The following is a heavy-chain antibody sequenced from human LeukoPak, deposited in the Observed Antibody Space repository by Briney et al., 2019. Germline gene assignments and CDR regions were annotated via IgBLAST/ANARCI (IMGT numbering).Heavy chain of an antibody. CDR3: AKDAEYYDFWSGYSRAEYFQH. CDR2: ISSSSNYI. CDR1: GFTFSSYS. D-gene: IGHD3-3*01. Sequence: GGSLRLSCAASGFTFSSYSMNWVRQAPGKGLEWVSSISSSSNYIYYADSMKGRFTISRDNAKNSLYLQMNSLRAEDTAVYYCAKDAEYYDFWSGYSRAEYFQHWGQGTLVTVSS. J-gene: IGHJ1*01. V-gene: IGHV3-21*01.